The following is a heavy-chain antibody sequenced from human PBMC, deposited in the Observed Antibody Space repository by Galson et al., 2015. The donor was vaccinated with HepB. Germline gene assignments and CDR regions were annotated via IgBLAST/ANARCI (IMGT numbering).Heavy chain of an antibody. J-gene: IGHJ6*02. D-gene: IGHD6-19*01. CDR2: INAYNGNT. Sequence: SVKVSCKASGYTFTSYGISWVRQAPGQGLEWMGWINAYNGNTNYAQKLQGRVTMTTDTSTSTAYMELRSLRSDDTAVYYCARDGIAVAGRNYYYGMDVWGQGTTVTVSS. V-gene: IGHV1-18*01. CDR3: ARDGIAVAGRNYYYGMDV. CDR1: GYTFTSYG.